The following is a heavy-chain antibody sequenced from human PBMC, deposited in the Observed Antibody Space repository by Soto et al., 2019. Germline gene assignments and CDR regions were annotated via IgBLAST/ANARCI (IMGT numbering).Heavy chain of an antibody. Sequence: QVQLQQWGAGLLKPSETLSLTCAVYGGSFSGYYWSWIRQPPGKGQEWIGEINRTASTNYNLSLKSRVTISVDTSKNQFSLKLSSVTAADTAVYYCANERFGRWHTWFDPWGQGTLVTVSS. V-gene: IGHV4-34*01. CDR2: INRTAST. CDR1: GGSFSGYY. J-gene: IGHJ5*02. CDR3: ANERFGRWHTWFDP. D-gene: IGHD4-17*01.